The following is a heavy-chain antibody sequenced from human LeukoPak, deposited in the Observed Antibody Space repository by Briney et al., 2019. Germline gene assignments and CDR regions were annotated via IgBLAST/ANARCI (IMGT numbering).Heavy chain of an antibody. CDR1: GGSISSYY. CDR3: ARGAVSYYGSGSLSYYFDY. V-gene: IGHV4-4*07. Sequence: SETLSLTCTVSGGSISSYYWSWIRQPAGKGLEWIGRIYTSGSTNYNPSLKSRVTISVDKSKNQLSLKLSSVTAADTAVYYCARGAVSYYGSGSLSYYFDYWGQGTLVTVSS. J-gene: IGHJ4*02. D-gene: IGHD3-10*01. CDR2: IYTSGST.